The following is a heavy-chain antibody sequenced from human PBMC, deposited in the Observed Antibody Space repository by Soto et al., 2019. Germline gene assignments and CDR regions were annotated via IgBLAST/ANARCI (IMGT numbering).Heavy chain of an antibody. CDR1: GGTFSSYA. J-gene: IGHJ6*02. V-gene: IGHV1-69*13. D-gene: IGHD3-22*01. CDR3: ARDLANYYDSSGNYYYYGMDV. CDR2: IIPIFGTA. Sequence: GASVKVSCKASGGTFSSYAISWVRQAPGQGLEWMGGIIPIFGTANYAQKFQGRVTITADESTSTAYMELSSLRSEDTAVYYCARDLANYYDSSGNYYYYGMDVWGQGTTVTVSS.